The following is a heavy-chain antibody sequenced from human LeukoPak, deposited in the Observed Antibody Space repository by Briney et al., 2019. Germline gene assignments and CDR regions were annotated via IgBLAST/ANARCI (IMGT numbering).Heavy chain of an antibody. J-gene: IGHJ3*02. CDR2: ISTYNGDT. V-gene: IGHV1-18*01. CDR3: ASPGYYDILTGPHDAFDI. CDR1: GYTFTTYG. Sequence: ASVKVSCKASGYTFTTYGISWVRQAPGQGLEWMGWISTYNGDTNYAQKFQGRVTITRDTSASTAYMELSSLRSEDTAVYYCASPGYYDILTGPHDAFDIWGQGTMVTVSS. D-gene: IGHD3-9*01.